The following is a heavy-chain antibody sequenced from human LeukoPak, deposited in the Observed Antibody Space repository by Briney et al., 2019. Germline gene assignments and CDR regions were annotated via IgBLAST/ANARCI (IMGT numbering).Heavy chain of an antibody. V-gene: IGHV3-48*03. Sequence: GGSLRLSCAASGFTFSSYAMSWVRQAPGKGLEWLSYISSSGSTRFYADSVKGRFTITRDNAKNSVFLQMNSLRAEDTALYYCAGQDAFDVWGQGTMVTVSS. CDR2: ISSSGSTR. J-gene: IGHJ3*01. CDR3: AGQDAFDV. CDR1: GFTFSSYA.